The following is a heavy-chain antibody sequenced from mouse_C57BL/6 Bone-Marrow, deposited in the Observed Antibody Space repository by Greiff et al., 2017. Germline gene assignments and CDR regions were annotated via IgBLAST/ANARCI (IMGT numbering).Heavy chain of an antibody. V-gene: IGHV1-15*01. CDR3: TRRYESYFYYAMDY. D-gene: IGHD2-3*01. CDR2: IDPETGGT. J-gene: IGHJ4*01. CDR1: GYTFTDYE. Sequence: VKLMESGAELVRPGASVTLSCKASGYTFTDYEMHWVKQTPVHGLEWIGAIDPETGGTAYNQKFKGKAILTADKSSSTAYMELRSLTAEDSAVYYWTRRYESYFYYAMDYWGQGTSVTVSS.